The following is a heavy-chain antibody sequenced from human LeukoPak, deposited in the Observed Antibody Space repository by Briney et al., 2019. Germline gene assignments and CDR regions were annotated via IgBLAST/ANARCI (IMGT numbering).Heavy chain of an antibody. CDR2: INPNSGGT. Sequence: ASVKVSCKASGYTFTGYYMHWVRQAPGQGLEWMGWINPNSGGTNYAQKFQGRVTMTRDTSASTAYMDLSSLRADDTALYYCARDYYGSGTYLNWGQGTLVTVSS. D-gene: IGHD3-10*01. V-gene: IGHV1-2*02. CDR1: GYTFTGYY. CDR3: ARDYYGSGTYLN. J-gene: IGHJ4*02.